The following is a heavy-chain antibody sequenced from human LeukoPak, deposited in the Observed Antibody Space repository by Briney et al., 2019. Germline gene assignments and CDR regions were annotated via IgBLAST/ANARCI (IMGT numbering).Heavy chain of an antibody. D-gene: IGHD5-18*01. Sequence: SETLSLTCTVSGGSISSYYWSWIRQPPGQGLEWIGHICYSATTNYYPTLKSLVTISVDTYKNQFSLKLSFVTAADTAVYYCARLMDTAMELDYWGQGTLVTVSS. CDR2: ICYSATT. CDR3: ARLMDTAMELDY. J-gene: IGHJ4*02. V-gene: IGHV4-59*08. CDR1: GGSISSYY.